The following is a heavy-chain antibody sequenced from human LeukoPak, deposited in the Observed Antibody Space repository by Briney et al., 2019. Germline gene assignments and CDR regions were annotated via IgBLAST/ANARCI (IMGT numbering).Heavy chain of an antibody. V-gene: IGHV3-7*03. CDR2: IKLDESEK. J-gene: IGHJ6*02. Sequence: PGGSLRLSCVASGFTFGKFWMSWVRQAPGKGLEWVANIKLDESEKNYVDSVKGRFTISRDNTKNSLYLQMNSLRVEDTAVFYCAKHAGYDSYYALDVWGQGTTVTVSS. CDR3: AKHAGYDSYYALDV. CDR1: GFTFGKFW. D-gene: IGHD6-13*01.